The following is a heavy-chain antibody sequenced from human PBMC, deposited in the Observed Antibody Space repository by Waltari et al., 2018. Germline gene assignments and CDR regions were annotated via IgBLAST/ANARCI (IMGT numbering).Heavy chain of an antibody. V-gene: IGHV1-8*01. J-gene: IGHJ5*02. D-gene: IGHD1-26*01. CDR2: VNPNSVNT. CDR1: GYSFTSYD. Sequence: QVQLVQSGAEVRKPGASLKVSCKASGYSFTSYDINWVRQATGQGPEWMGWVNPNSVNTGYAQRFQDRLIMTTDTSMTTAYMELINVTSEDTAIYYCARAAAPGKGAHWFDPWGQGTLVIVSS. CDR3: ARAAAPGKGAHWFDP.